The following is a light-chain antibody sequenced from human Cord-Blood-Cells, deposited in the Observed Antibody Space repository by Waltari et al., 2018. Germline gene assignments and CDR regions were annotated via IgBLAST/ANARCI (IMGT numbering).Light chain of an antibody. Sequence: NFMLTQPHSVSESPGKTVTISCTRSSGSIASNYVQWYQQRPGSAPTTVIYWDNQKPSGVPDRFSGSIDSSSHSASLTISGLKTEDEADYYCQSYDSSNVVFGGGTKLTVL. V-gene: IGLV6-57*03. CDR3: QSYDSSNVV. CDR1: SGSIASNY. J-gene: IGLJ2*01. CDR2: WDN.